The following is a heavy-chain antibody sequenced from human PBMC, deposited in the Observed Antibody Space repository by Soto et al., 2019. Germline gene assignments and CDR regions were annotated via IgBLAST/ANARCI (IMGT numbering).Heavy chain of an antibody. D-gene: IGHD2-8*01. CDR1: GYSSTSYW. J-gene: IGHJ6*02. V-gene: IGHV5-51*01. CDR2: IYPGDSDT. Sequence: LKDSCSGAGYSSTSYWIGRVSQMPGKGLEWMGIIYPGDSDTRYSPSFQGQVTISADKSISTAYLQWSSLKASDTAMYYFESQGVPHGYSYGMDVWGQGTTVTGSS. CDR3: ESQGVPHGYSYGMDV.